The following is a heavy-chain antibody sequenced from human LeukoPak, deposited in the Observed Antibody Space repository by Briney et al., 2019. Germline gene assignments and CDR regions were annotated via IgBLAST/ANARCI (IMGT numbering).Heavy chain of an antibody. CDR2: INHSGST. Sequence: PSQTLSLTCAVSGGSISSGGYSWSWIRQPPGKGLEWIGEINHSGSTNYNPSLKSRVTISVDTSKNQFSLKLSSVTAADTAVYYCARGPGIAAAGPPGYWGQGTLVTVSS. J-gene: IGHJ4*02. CDR3: ARGPGIAAAGPPGY. D-gene: IGHD6-13*01. V-gene: IGHV4-30-2*01. CDR1: GGSISSGGYS.